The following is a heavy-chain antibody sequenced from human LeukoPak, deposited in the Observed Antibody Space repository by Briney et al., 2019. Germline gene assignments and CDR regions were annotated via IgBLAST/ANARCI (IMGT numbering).Heavy chain of an antibody. D-gene: IGHD1-14*01. CDR1: GFTVITND. CDR3: ARVVEPLPANTLAY. CDR2: LYSDGNT. V-gene: IGHV3-53*01. J-gene: IGHJ4*02. Sequence: GGSLRLSCAASGFTVITNDMTWVRQAPGKGLEWVSALYSDGNTKYADSVQGRFTISRDNSKNTLYLEVNSLSPIDTAVYYCARVVEPLPANTLAYWGQGTLVTVSS.